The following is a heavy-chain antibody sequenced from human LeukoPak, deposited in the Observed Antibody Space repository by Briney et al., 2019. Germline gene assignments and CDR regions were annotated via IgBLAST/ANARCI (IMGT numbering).Heavy chain of an antibody. CDR1: GFTFSSYG. D-gene: IGHD2-2*01. Sequence: GGSLRLSCAASGFTFSSYGMHWVRQAPGKGLEWVALISFDEIQRHHADSVKGRFTISRDTSQNTLYLYINSLRVEDTAVYYCAKGVVPAAQLGTYSFYGMDVWGQGTTVTVSS. J-gene: IGHJ6*02. CDR3: AKGVVPAAQLGTYSFYGMDV. V-gene: IGHV3-30*18. CDR2: ISFDEIQR.